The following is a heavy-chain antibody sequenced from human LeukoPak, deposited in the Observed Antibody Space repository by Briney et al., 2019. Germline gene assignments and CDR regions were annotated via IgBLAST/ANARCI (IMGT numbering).Heavy chain of an antibody. J-gene: IGHJ4*02. CDR3: ARGRDYGGSDY. Sequence: GGSPRLSCAASGFTFSSYAMHWVRQAPGKGLEYVSAISSNGDSTYYADSVKGRFTISRDNSKNTLYLQMGSLRAEDMAVYYCARGRDYGGSDYWGQGTLVTVSS. V-gene: IGHV3-64*02. CDR1: GFTFSSYA. CDR2: ISSNGDST. D-gene: IGHD4-23*01.